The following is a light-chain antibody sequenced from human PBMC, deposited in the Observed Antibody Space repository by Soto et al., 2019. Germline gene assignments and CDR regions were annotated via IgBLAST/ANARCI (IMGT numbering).Light chain of an antibody. J-gene: IGKJ4*02. V-gene: IGKV1-39*01. CDR3: QQSYRTPLT. CDR1: QSITTY. Sequence: DIQMTQSPSSLSASVGDRVTITCWASQSITTYLNWYQQRPGTAPKVLIFAEYTLESGVPSRFSGSGSGTDFTLTISSLQPEDLATYYCQQSYRTPLTVGGGTKVEIK. CDR2: AEY.